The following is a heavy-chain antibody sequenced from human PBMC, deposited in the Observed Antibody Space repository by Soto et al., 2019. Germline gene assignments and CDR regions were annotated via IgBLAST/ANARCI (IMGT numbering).Heavy chain of an antibody. CDR3: AREYTAWPLAYGLDV. Sequence: GGSLRLSCVGSGFTFSTYSINWVRQAPGKGLEWVSSISSRSDIYYADSVKGRFTISRDNAKNSVSLQMNSLRAEDTAVYYCAREYTAWPLAYGLDVWGQGTTVTV. J-gene: IGHJ6*02. V-gene: IGHV3-21*01. CDR2: ISSRSDI. CDR1: GFTFSTYS. D-gene: IGHD2-2*02.